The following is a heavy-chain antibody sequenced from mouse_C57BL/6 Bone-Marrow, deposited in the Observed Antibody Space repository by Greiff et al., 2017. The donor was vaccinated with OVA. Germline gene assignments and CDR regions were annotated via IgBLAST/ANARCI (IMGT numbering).Heavy chain of an antibody. CDR2: IYPRSGNT. Sequence: QVQLQQSGAELARPGASVKLSCKASGYTFTSYGISWVKQRTGQGLEWIGEIYPRSGNTYYNEKFKGKATLTADKSSSTAYMELRSLTSEDSAFYFCAREVYYGNWNYAMDYWGQGTSVTVSS. J-gene: IGHJ4*01. V-gene: IGHV1-81*01. CDR3: AREVYYGNWNYAMDY. CDR1: GYTFTSYG. D-gene: IGHD2-1*01.